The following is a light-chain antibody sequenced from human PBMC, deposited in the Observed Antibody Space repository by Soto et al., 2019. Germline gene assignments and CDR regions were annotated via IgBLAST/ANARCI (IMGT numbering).Light chain of an antibody. V-gene: IGKV1-33*01. CDR3: QQYNNIPYT. CDR2: DSS. CDR1: HDISKY. Sequence: DIQMNQSPSSLSASLGDRVTITCQASHDISKYLHWYHHRPGKAPILLISDSSYLEAGAPSTISGGGSRPCFTLAINRLQSEDVRTYYCQQYNNIPYTFGQRTKLDVK. J-gene: IGKJ2*01.